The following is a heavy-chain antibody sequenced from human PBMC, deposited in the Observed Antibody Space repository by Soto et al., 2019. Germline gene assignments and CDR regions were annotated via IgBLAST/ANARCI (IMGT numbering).Heavy chain of an antibody. CDR2: ISYDGSNK. CDR3: ARVRGMANDAFDI. V-gene: IGHV3-30-3*01. J-gene: IGHJ3*02. Sequence: PGGSLRLSCAASGFTFSSYAMHWVRQAPGKGLEWVAVISYDGSNKYYADSVKGRFTISRDNSKNTLYLQMNSLRAEDTAVYYCARVRGMANDAFDIWGQGKTV. CDR1: GFTFSSYA.